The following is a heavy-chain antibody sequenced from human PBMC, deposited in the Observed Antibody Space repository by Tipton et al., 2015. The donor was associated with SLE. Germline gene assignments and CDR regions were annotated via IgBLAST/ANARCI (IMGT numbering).Heavy chain of an antibody. Sequence: LRLSCTVSGGSMSGYYWSWVRQPPGKGLEWVGYSYYSGGTSYNPSLRSRVTISVDTSRNQFSLKVTSVTAADTAVYYCARHLGVIVAFEVWGQGTVLTVSS. J-gene: IGHJ3*01. V-gene: IGHV4-59*13. CDR1: GGSMSGYY. CDR3: ARHLGVIVAFEV. D-gene: IGHD3-10*01. CDR2: SYYSGGT.